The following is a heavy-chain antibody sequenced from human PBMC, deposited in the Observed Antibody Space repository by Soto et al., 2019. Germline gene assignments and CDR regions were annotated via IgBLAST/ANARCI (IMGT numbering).Heavy chain of an antibody. CDR1: GYTFTSYG. CDR2: ISAYNGNT. CDR3: ARDYYYDSRGPGAFDI. D-gene: IGHD3-22*01. V-gene: IGHV1-18*01. J-gene: IGHJ3*02. Sequence: QVQLVQSGAAVKKPGASVKVSCKASGYTFTSYGISWVRQAPGQGLEWMGWISAYNGNTNYGQKLHGRVTMTTDTSTSTAYMELRSLRSDATAVYYCARDYYYDSRGPGAFDIWGGGTMVTVSS.